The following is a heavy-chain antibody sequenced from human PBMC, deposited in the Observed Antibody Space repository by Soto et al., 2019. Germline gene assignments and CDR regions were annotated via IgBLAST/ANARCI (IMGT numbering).Heavy chain of an antibody. Sequence: ASVKVSCKASGYTFTSYGISWVGQAPGQGLEWMAWISAYNGNTNYAQKFQDRVTMTTDTSTSTAYMELRSLRSDDTAVYYCARDHFIIDYYDSSGYLYYFDYWGQRALVTVSS. CDR1: GYTFTSYG. J-gene: IGHJ4*02. D-gene: IGHD3-22*01. V-gene: IGHV1-18*01. CDR3: ARDHFIIDYYDSSGYLYYFDY. CDR2: ISAYNGNT.